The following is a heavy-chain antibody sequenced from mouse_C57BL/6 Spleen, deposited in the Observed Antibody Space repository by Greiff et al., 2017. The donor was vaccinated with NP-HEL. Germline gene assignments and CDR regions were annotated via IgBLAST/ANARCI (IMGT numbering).Heavy chain of an antibody. J-gene: IGHJ2*01. CDR3: TKGLLPHYFDY. Sequence: EVQLQQSGAELVRPGASVKLSCTASGFNIKDDYMHWVKQRPEQGLEWIGWIDPENGDTEYASKFQGKATITADTSSNTAYLQLSRLTSEDTAVYYCTKGLLPHYFDYWGQGTTLTVSS. CDR2: IDPENGDT. V-gene: IGHV14-4*01. CDR1: GFNIKDDY.